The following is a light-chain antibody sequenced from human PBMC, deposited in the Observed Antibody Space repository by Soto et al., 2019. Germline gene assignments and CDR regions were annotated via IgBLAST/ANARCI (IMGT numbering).Light chain of an antibody. J-gene: IGKJ4*01. CDR2: DAS. CDR1: QSISSW. V-gene: IGKV1-5*01. Sequence: DIQLTQSPSTLSASVGDRVTLTWLVSQSISSWLAWYQQKPGKAPKLLIFDASSLESGTPSRFSGRRSGTQFTLTINGLQPDDFATYYCQQYDNYKPLTFGGGTKVDIK. CDR3: QQYDNYKPLT.